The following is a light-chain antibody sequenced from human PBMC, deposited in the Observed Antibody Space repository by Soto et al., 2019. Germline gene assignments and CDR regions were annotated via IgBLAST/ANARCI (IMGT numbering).Light chain of an antibody. CDR1: HSVSSSY. V-gene: IGKV3-20*01. CDR2: GAS. J-gene: IGKJ1*01. Sequence: FTPSAGKLSLSPETVATPSCRVSHSVSSSYLDWYQQKPGQAPRLLIYGASSRATGIPDRFSGSGSGTDFTLTISWLESEDFAVYYCEQYGSSPRTFGQGTKVDIK. CDR3: EQYGSSPRT.